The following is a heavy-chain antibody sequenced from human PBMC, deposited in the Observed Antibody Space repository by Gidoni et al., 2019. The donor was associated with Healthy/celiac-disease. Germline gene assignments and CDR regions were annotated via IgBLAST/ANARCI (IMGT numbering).Heavy chain of an antibody. CDR3: ARERGGASGSLYYFDY. CDR2: IIPIFGTA. Sequence: QVQLVQSGAEVKKPGSSVKVSCKASGGTFSSYAISWVRQAPGQGLEWMGGIIPIFGTANYEQKCQGRVTITADESTSTAYMELSSLRSEDTAVYYCARERGGASGSLYYFDYWGQGTLVTVSS. D-gene: IGHD1-26*01. J-gene: IGHJ4*02. CDR1: GGTFSSYA. V-gene: IGHV1-69*01.